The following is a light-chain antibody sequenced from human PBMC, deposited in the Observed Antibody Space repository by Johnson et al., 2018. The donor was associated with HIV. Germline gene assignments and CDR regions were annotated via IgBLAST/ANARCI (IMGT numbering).Light chain of an antibody. V-gene: IGLV1-51*02. CDR2: ENN. J-gene: IGLJ1*01. CDR1: SSNIGNNY. Sequence: VLTQPPSVSAAPGQKVTISCSGSSSNIGNNYVSWYQQLPGTAPKLLIYENNKRPSGIPDRFSGSKSGTSATLGITGLQTGDEADYYCGTWDSSLTTYVFGTGTKVTVL. CDR3: GTWDSSLTTYV.